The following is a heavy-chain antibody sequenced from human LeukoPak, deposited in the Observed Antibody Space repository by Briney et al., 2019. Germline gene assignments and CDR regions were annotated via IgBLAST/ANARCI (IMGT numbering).Heavy chain of an antibody. CDR2: ISSSGNT. J-gene: IGHJ4*02. D-gene: IGHD3-3*01. CDR1: GGSTSSGNYY. CDR3: ARLGAGPTYYDFWSGYSSFYFDY. V-gene: IGHV4-39*02. Sequence: SETLSLTCTVSGGSTSSGNYYWGWIRQPPGKGLEWIGGISSSGNTYYNPSLKSRITISIDTSKNHFSLKLSSVTAADTAVYYCARLGAGPTYYDFWSGYSSFYFDYWGQGTLVTASS.